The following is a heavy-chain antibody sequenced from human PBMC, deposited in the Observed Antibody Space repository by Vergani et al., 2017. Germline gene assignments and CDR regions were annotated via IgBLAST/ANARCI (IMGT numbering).Heavy chain of an antibody. V-gene: IGHV4-31*03. CDR3: AGGPSDYDFWGGYYKGEWFDP. CDR2: IYYSGST. Sequence: QVQLQESGPGLVKPSQTLSLTCTVSGGSISSGGYYWSWIRQHPGKGLEWIGYIYYSGSTYYNPSLKSRVTISVDTSKNQFSLKLSSVTAADRAVYYCAGGPSDYDFWGGYYKGEWFDPGSEGTLVTVSS. J-gene: IGHJ5*02. D-gene: IGHD3-3*01. CDR1: GGSISSGGYY.